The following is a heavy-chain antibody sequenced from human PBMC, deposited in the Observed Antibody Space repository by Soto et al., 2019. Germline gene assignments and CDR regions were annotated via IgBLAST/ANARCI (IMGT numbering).Heavy chain of an antibody. Sequence: QVQLQESGPGLVKPSETLSLTCTVSGGSVSSGSYYWSWIRQPPGKGLEWIGYIYYSGSTNYNPSLKSRVTISVDTSKNQSSLKLSSVTAADTAVYYWARDKGGGDYVWGSSHYYYGMDVWGQGTTVTVSS. V-gene: IGHV4-61*01. CDR1: GGSVSSGSYY. CDR2: IYYSGST. D-gene: IGHD3-16*01. J-gene: IGHJ6*02. CDR3: ARDKGGGDYVWGSSHYYYGMDV.